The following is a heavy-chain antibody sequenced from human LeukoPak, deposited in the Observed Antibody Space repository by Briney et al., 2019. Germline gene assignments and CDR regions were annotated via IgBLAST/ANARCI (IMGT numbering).Heavy chain of an antibody. Sequence: PGGSLRLSCAASGFTFTSYWVHWVRQAPGKGLVWVSRVNSDESRTSYVDSVKGRFTISRDNAKNTLYLQMNSLRVEDTAVYYCARDGGLGNNWFDPWGQGALVTVSS. CDR3: ARDGGLGNNWFDP. V-gene: IGHV3-74*01. J-gene: IGHJ5*01. CDR1: GFTFTSYW. CDR2: VNSDESRT. D-gene: IGHD3-16*01.